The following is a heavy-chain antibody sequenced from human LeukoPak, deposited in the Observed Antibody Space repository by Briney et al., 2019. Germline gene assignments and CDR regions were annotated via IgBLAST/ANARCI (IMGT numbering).Heavy chain of an antibody. V-gene: IGHV3-23*01. CDR3: AKDSSPTYYYGSGDY. D-gene: IGHD3-10*01. J-gene: IGHJ4*02. Sequence: GGSLRLSCTTSGFTFSSYAMSWVRQAPGKGLQWVSAISGNGGSTYYADSVKGRFTISRDNSKNTPYLQMNSLRAEDTAIYYCAKDSSPTYYYGSGDYWGQGTLVTVSS. CDR1: GFTFSSYA. CDR2: ISGNGGST.